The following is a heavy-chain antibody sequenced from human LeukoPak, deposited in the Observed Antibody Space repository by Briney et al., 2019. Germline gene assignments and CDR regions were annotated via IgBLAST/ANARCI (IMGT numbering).Heavy chain of an antibody. J-gene: IGHJ6*02. CDR2: IKQDGSEK. Sequence: GGSLRLSCAAPGFTFSSYWMSWVRQAPGKGLEWVSNIKQDGSEKYYVDSVKGRFTISRDNAKNSLYLQINSLRAEDTAVYYCARLAYCGGDCYSDYYYGMDVWGQGTTVTVSS. CDR1: GFTFSSYW. CDR3: ARLAYCGGDCYSDYYYGMDV. D-gene: IGHD2-21*02. V-gene: IGHV3-7*01.